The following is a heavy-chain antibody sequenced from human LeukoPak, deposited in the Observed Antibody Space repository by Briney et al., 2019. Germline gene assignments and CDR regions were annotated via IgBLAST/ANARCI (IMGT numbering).Heavy chain of an antibody. V-gene: IGHV3-21*01. J-gene: IGHJ4*02. Sequence: PGGSLTLSCAASGVTFSSYSMNWVRQAPGKGLEWVSSISSSRSYIYYADSVKGRFTISRDNAKNSLYLQMNSLRAEDTAVYYCASLMTTVTTVDYWGQGTLVTVSS. CDR1: GVTFSSYS. CDR2: ISSSRSYI. CDR3: ASLMTTVTTVDY. D-gene: IGHD4-17*01.